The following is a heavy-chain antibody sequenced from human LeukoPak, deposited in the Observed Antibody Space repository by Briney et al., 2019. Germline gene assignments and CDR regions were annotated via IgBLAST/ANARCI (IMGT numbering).Heavy chain of an antibody. Sequence: GGSLRLSCAASGFTFDDYGMSWVRQAPGKGLEWVSGINWNGGSTGYADSVKGRFTISRDNAKNSLYLQMNSLKAEDTALYYCARAFKYSMSGYYFDYWGQGTLVTVSS. J-gene: IGHJ4*02. CDR3: ARAFKYSMSGYYFDY. V-gene: IGHV3-20*04. CDR1: GFTFDDYG. CDR2: INWNGGST. D-gene: IGHD2-21*01.